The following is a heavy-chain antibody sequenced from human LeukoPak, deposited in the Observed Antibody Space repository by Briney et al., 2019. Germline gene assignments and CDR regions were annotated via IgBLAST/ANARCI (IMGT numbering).Heavy chain of an antibody. D-gene: IGHD6-19*01. CDR2: INPNSRGT. J-gene: IGHJ4*02. CDR3: AREDSGWYVDY. V-gene: IGHV1-2*02. CDR1: GYTFTHYY. Sequence: AAVQVSFQAAGYTFTHYYMHWVRRAPGQGGEGMGWINPNSRGTDSAQKFQGRFSMTRDTSISTACMELSRLRSDDTAVYYCAREDSGWYVDYWGQGTLVTVSS.